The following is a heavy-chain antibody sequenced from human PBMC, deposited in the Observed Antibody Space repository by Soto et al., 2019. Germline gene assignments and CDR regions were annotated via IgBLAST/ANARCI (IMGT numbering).Heavy chain of an antibody. CDR3: ARARDKYGAPFDY. J-gene: IGHJ4*02. CDR1: HGTMTSGGYY. Sequence: QVQLQESGPGLVKPSQSLSLTCAVSHGTMTSGGYYWSWIRQFPGKGLEWIGQIFHTGNTYYNPSLKSRVSMSVDTSRTKFSVMLSSVTAADTAVYFCARARDKYGAPFDYWGQGILVTVSS. V-gene: IGHV4-31*11. CDR2: IFHTGNT. D-gene: IGHD2-8*01.